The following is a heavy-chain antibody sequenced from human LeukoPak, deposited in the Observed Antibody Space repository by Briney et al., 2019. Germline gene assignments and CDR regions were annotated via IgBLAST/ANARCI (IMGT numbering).Heavy chain of an antibody. CDR2: IYHSGST. Sequence: SETLSLTCTLSGGSISTYYWSWIRQPPGTGLEWIGYIYHSGSTNYNPSLKSRVTISVDTSKNQFSLKLSSVTAADTAVYYCARGGGYASPIGYWGQGALVTVSS. D-gene: IGHD5-12*01. V-gene: IGHV4-59*01. J-gene: IGHJ4*02. CDR1: GGSISTYY. CDR3: ARGGGYASPIGY.